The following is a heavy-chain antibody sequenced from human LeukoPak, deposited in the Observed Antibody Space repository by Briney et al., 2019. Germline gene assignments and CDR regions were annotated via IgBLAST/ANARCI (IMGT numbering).Heavy chain of an antibody. CDR3: AREGDWDCSGGSCYEAFDY. Sequence: GGSLRLSCAASGFTFSSYWMSWVRQAPGKGLEWVANIKQDGSEKYYVDSVKGRFTISRDNAKNSLYLQMNSLRAEDTAVYYCAREGDWDCSGGSCYEAFDYWGQGTLVTVSS. CDR1: GFTFSSYW. CDR2: IKQDGSEK. V-gene: IGHV3-7*01. D-gene: IGHD2-15*01. J-gene: IGHJ4*02.